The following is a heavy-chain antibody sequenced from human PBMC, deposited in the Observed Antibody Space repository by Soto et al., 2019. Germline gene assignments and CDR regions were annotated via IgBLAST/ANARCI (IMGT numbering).Heavy chain of an antibody. Sequence: EVQLVESGGGLVQPGGSLRLSCVASGFTFSNYWMYWVRQAPGEGLVWVSRINNDGSVSSYADSVKGRLTISRDNVKNTLYLQMDSLRAEDTAVYYCARGDCVGGTCYSLAGSFYDDMDVWGKGTTVTVFS. CDR3: ARGDCVGGTCYSLAGSFYDDMDV. J-gene: IGHJ6*03. CDR2: INNDGSVS. V-gene: IGHV3-74*01. D-gene: IGHD2-15*01. CDR1: GFTFSNYW.